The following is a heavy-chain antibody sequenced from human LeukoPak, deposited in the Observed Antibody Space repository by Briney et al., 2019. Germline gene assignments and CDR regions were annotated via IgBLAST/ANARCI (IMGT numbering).Heavy chain of an antibody. CDR2: MNPNSGNT. Sequence: ASVKVSCKASGYTFTSYDINWVRQATGQGLEWMGWMNPNSGNTGYAQKFQGRVTITRNTSISTAYMELSSLRSEDTAVYYCARGTKLPYPTVTTHSYFDFWGQGTLVTVSS. CDR3: ARGTKLPYPTVTTHSYFDF. J-gene: IGHJ4*02. V-gene: IGHV1-8*03. CDR1: GYTFTSYD. D-gene: IGHD4-17*01.